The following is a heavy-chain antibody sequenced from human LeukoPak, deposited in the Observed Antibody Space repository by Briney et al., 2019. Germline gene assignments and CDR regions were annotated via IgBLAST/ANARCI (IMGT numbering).Heavy chain of an antibody. CDR1: GFTFSSYA. J-gene: IGHJ4*02. V-gene: IGHV3-23*01. CDR2: ISGSGGST. Sequence: GSLRLSCAASGFTFSSYAISWVRQAPGKGLEWVSAISGSGGSTYYADSVKGRFTISRDNSKNTLYLQMNSLRAEDTAVYYCAKDRAGYRARAAAGTFLPSGNGYWGQGTLVTVSS. D-gene: IGHD6-13*01. CDR3: AKDRAGYRARAAAGTFLPSGNGY.